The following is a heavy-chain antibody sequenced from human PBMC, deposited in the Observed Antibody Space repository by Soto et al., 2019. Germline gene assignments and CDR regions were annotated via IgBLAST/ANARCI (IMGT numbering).Heavy chain of an antibody. Sequence: QTLSLTCAISGDSVSSNSAAWNLIRQSPSRGLEWLGRTYYRSKWYNDYAVSVKSRITVKPDTSKNQFSLQLDSVTPEDTAVYYCARDGSNWFDSWGQGTLVTVSS. CDR1: GDSVSSNSAA. D-gene: IGHD3-10*01. CDR3: ARDGSNWFDS. J-gene: IGHJ5*01. CDR2: TYYRSKWYN. V-gene: IGHV6-1*01.